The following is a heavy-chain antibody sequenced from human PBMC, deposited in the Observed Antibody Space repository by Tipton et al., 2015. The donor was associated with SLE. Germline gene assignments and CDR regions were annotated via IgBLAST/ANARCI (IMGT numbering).Heavy chain of an antibody. J-gene: IGHJ4*02. D-gene: IGHD3-10*01. V-gene: IGHV3-43D*04. CDR1: GFTFDDYA. CDR3: AKDSFGESPFDY. CDR2: ISWDGGST. Sequence: GSLRLSCAASGFTFDDYAMHWVRQAPGKGLEWVSLISWDGGSTYYADSVKGRFTIPRDNSKNTLYLQMNSLRAEDTAVYYCAKDSFGESPFDYWGQGTLVTVSS.